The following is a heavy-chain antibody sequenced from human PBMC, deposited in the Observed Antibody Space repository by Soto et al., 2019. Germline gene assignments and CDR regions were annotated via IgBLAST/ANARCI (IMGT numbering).Heavy chain of an antibody. V-gene: IGHV4-31*03. J-gene: IGHJ4*02. CDR2: IFYSGSM. CDR3: ARERVTGFDY. CDR1: GGSISSGAYY. Sequence: QVQLQESGPGLVKPSQTLSLTCIVSGGSISSGAYYWNWIRQLPGKGLEWIGYIFYSGSMYYNPSLKSRVTISVDTTKNQFSLKLSSVTAADTAVYYCARERVTGFDYWGQGTLVTDSS. D-gene: IGHD2-21*02.